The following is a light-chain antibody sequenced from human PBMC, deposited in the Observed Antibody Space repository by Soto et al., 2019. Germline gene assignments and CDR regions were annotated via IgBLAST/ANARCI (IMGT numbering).Light chain of an antibody. J-gene: IGLJ1*01. CDR3: SSYRASSTTHYV. Sequence: QSVLTQPASLSGSPGQSITISCTGTSSDFGGYNYVSWYQQHPGKAPKLMIYDVSNRPSGVSNRFSGSKSGNTASLTISGLQAEDEADYYCSSYRASSTTHYVFGTGTKVTVL. V-gene: IGLV2-14*03. CDR2: DVS. CDR1: SSDFGGYNY.